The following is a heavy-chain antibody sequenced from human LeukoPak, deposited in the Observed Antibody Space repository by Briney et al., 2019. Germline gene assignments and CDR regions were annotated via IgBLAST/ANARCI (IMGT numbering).Heavy chain of an antibody. CDR2: IKQDRSKT. Sequence: PGGGLRLSCSVSRFTLSNDWMSWVRQAPGKGLEWVDNIKQDRSKTYYVDSVKGLFTISRDNAKNSLSLQMNSLRAEDTAVYYCARQRGSGCIDYWGQGTLVTVSS. V-gene: IGHV3-7*01. D-gene: IGHD6-19*01. CDR3: ARQRGSGCIDY. J-gene: IGHJ4*02. CDR1: RFTLSNDW.